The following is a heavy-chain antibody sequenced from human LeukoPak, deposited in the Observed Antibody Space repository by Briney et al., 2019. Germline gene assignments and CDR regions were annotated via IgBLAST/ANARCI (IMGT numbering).Heavy chain of an antibody. V-gene: IGHV4-39*07. J-gene: IGHJ4*02. CDR2: INHSGST. D-gene: IGHD3-10*01. CDR1: GGSISSNAYY. CDR3: ARELVHAVNYYGSGSYREPFDY. Sequence: SETLSLTCTVSGGSISSNAYYWAWIRQPPGKGLEWIGEINHSGSTNYNPSLKSRVTISVDTSKNQFSLKLSSVTAADTAVYYCARELVHAVNYYGSGSYREPFDYWGQGTLVTVSS.